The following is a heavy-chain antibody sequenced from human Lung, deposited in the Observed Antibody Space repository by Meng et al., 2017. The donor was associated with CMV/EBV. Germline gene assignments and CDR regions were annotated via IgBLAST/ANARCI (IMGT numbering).Heavy chain of an antibody. J-gene: IGHJ5*02. Sequence: GEXXKISCKGSGYSFTSYWIAWVRQMPGKGLEWMGIIYPGDSDTTYSPAFQGQVTISADKSISTTYLQWSSLKASDTAMYYCARQLDTRTWDNWFDPWGQGTLVTVSS. V-gene: IGHV5-51*01. CDR3: ARQLDTRTWDNWFDP. D-gene: IGHD2-2*01. CDR2: IYPGDSDT. CDR1: GYSFTSYW.